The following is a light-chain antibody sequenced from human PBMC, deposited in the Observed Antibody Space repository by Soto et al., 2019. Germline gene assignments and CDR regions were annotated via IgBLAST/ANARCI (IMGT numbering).Light chain of an antibody. CDR2: EVS. V-gene: IGLV2-14*01. CDR3: SSYTSHTTI. Sequence: QSALTQPASVSXSPGQSITISCTGTSSDVGRYDYVSWYQHHPGKAPKLMIYEVSSRPSGVSHRFSGSKSGNTASLTISGLQAEDEADYYCSSYTSHTTIFGGGTKVTVL. J-gene: IGLJ2*01. CDR1: SSDVGRYDY.